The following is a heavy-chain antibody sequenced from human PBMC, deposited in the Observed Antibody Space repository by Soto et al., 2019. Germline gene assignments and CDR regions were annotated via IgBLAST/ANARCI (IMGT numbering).Heavy chain of an antibody. V-gene: IGHV1-8*02. D-gene: IGHD3-10*01. CDR3: AKVSRRGSAIDFDY. Sequence: QVQLVQSGAELKKPGASVKVSCKASGYNFFNYDMNWVRQATGQGPEWIGWVNPNNGETGYGVRFQGRVTLTTDISTTTAYMELTSLRLDDTAIYYCAKVSRRGSAIDFDYWGQGTLITVSS. J-gene: IGHJ4*02. CDR2: VNPNNGET. CDR1: GYNFFNYD.